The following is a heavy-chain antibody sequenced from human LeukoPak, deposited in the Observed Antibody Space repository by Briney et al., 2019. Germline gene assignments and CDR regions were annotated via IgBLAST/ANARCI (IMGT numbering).Heavy chain of an antibody. V-gene: IGHV3-74*01. D-gene: IGHD6-13*01. CDR1: GFTFSSYW. CDR3: ARAGGHSSPAGS. Sequence: AGSLRLSCAASGFTFSSYWMHWVRQAPGKGLVWVSRISTDGSSTTYADSVKGRFTISRDNAKNTLYLQMNSLRAEDTAVYYCARAGGHSSPAGSWGQGTLVTVSS. CDR2: ISTDGSST. J-gene: IGHJ5*02.